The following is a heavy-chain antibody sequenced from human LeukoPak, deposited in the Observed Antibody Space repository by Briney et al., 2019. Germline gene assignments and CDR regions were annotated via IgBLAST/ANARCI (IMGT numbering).Heavy chain of an antibody. CDR1: GGSISSSTYY. CDR2: IYYSGST. CDR3: ARHDVTIFGVVSATHFDY. V-gene: IGHV4-39*01. J-gene: IGHJ4*02. Sequence: SETLSLTCTVSGGSISSSTYYWGWIRQPPGKGLEWIGSIYYSGSTYYNPSLKSRVTISVDTSKNQFSLKLNSVTAADTAVYYCARHDVTIFGVVSATHFDYWGQGTLVTVSS. D-gene: IGHD3-3*01.